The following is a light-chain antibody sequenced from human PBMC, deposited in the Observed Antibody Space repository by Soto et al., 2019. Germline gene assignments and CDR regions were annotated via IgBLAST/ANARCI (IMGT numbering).Light chain of an antibody. J-gene: IGKJ1*01. V-gene: IGKV1-5*03. CDR2: KAS. CDR3: QHYSSYSEA. Sequence: DIQMTQSPSTLSGSVGDRVTITCRASQTISSWLAWYQQKPGKAPKLLIYKASTLKSGVPSRFSGSGSGTEFTVTISSLPPDDFATYYCQHYSSYSEAFRQGTKVDIX. CDR1: QTISSW.